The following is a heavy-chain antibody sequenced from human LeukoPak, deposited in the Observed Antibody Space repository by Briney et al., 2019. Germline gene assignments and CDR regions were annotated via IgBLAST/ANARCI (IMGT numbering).Heavy chain of an antibody. V-gene: IGHV4-59*01. CDR2: IYYSGST. J-gene: IGHJ4*02. CDR1: GGSFSGYY. D-gene: IGHD3-10*01. CDR3: AMSSGSYLFGSVYFDY. Sequence: SETLSLTCAVYGGSFSGYYWSWIRQPPGKGLEWIGYIYYSGSTNYNPSLKSRVTISVDTSKNQFSLKLSSVTAADTAVYYCAMSSGSYLFGSVYFDYWGQGTLVTVSS.